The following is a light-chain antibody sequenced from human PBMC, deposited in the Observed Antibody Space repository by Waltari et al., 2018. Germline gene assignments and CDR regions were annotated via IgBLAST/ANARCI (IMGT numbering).Light chain of an antibody. CDR1: SGSIARNN. J-gene: IGLJ2*01. CDR3: QSYTSASQVV. V-gene: IGLV6-57*03. Sequence: FMLTQPHSVSESPGTTVTISCTRSSGSIARNNVQWYQQRPGSAPTTLIYEGNLRPSGVPDRFSGSIATSSTSASLPISGRKTEDEAAYSCQSYTSASQVVFGGATKLTVL. CDR2: EGN.